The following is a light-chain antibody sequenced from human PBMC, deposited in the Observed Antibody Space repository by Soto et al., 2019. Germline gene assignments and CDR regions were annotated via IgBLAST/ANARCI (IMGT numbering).Light chain of an antibody. J-gene: IGLJ2*01. CDR3: SSYTSSRNVV. Sequence: QSVLTQPASVSGSPGQSITISCTGTSSDVGGYNYVSWYQQHPGKAPKLMIYEVSNRPSGVSNRFSDSKSGNTASLTISGLQAEDEADYYCSSYTSSRNVVFGGGTKVTVL. V-gene: IGLV2-14*01. CDR2: EVS. CDR1: SSDVGGYNY.